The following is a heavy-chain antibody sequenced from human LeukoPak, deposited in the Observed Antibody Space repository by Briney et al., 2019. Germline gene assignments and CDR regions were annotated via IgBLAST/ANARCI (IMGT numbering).Heavy chain of an antibody. D-gene: IGHD3-10*01. V-gene: IGHV3-7*01. CDR2: IKQDGSEK. CDR1: GFTLSSYW. CDR3: ARDLWFGELLADY. J-gene: IGHJ4*02. Sequence: PGGSLRLSCAASGFTLSSYWMSWVRQAPGKGLEWVANIKQDGSEKYYVDSVKGRFTISRDNAKNSLYLQMNSLRAEDTAVYYCARDLWFGELLADYWGQGTLVTVSS.